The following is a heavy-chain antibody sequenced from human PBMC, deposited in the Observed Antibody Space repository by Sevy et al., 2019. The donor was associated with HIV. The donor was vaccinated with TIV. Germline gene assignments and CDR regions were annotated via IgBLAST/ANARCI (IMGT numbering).Heavy chain of an antibody. V-gene: IGHV1-46*01. J-gene: IGHJ4*02. Sequence: ASVKVSCKASGYTFTSQYMHWVRQAPGQGLEWMGIINPSGGSTRYAQKFQGRVTMTRETSTSTVYMELSSLGSEDTVVYYCARDSDNYDILTGYYPFDYWGQGTLVTVSS. D-gene: IGHD3-9*01. CDR3: ARDSDNYDILTGYYPFDY. CDR2: INPSGGST. CDR1: GYTFTSQY.